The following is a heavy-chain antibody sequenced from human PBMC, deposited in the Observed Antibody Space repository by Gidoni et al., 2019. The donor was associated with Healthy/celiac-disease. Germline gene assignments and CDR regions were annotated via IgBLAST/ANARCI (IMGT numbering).Heavy chain of an antibody. J-gene: IGHJ5*02. V-gene: IGHV4-39*01. D-gene: IGHD2-2*02. CDR2: IYYSGST. Sequence: QLQLQESGPGLVKPSETLSLTCTVSGCSISSSSYYWGWIRQPPGKGLEWIGSIYYSGSTYYNPSLKSRVTISVDTSKNQFSLKLSSVTAADTAVYYCARQNGCSSTSCYIWGNWFDPWGQGTLVTVSS. CDR3: ARQNGCSSTSCYIWGNWFDP. CDR1: GCSISSSSYY.